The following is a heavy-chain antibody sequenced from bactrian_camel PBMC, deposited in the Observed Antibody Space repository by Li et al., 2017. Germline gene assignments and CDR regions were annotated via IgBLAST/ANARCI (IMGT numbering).Heavy chain of an antibody. CDR1: GYAFGRCR. D-gene: IGHD4*01. Sequence: HVQLVESGGGPVQAGGPLKLSCVQSGYAFGRCRMAWYRQKPGEERELVSTIATDGATYYLDSVEGRFTIVKYSANFSVSLEMNDLKFEDTAHYYCALRTAYCALTSQPTYFRYWGQGTQVTVS. V-gene: IGHV3S56*01. CDR3: ALRTAYCALTSQPTYFRY. J-gene: IGHJ6*01. CDR2: IATDGAT.